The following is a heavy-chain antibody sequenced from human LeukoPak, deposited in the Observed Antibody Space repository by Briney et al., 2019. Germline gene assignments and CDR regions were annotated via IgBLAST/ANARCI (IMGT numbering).Heavy chain of an antibody. J-gene: IGHJ4*02. D-gene: IGHD4-17*01. CDR2: INHSGST. Sequence: AGGSLRLSCTASGFTFSNFWMGWIRQPPGKGLEWIGEINHSGSTNYNPSLKSRVTISVDTSKNQFSLKLSSVTAADTAVYYCARMTTVTKRFDYWGQGTLVTVSS. CDR3: ARMTTVTKRFDY. V-gene: IGHV4-34*01. CDR1: GFTFSNFW.